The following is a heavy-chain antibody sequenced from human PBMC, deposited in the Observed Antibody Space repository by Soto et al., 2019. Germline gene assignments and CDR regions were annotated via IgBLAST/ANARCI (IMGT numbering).Heavy chain of an antibody. V-gene: IGHV3-7*01. CDR1: GFTFSSYW. CDR3: AKTTVNYYYYYYMDV. D-gene: IGHD4-17*01. Sequence: GGSLRLSCAASGFTFSSYWMSWVRQAPGKGLEWVANIKQDGSEKYYVDSVKGRFTISRDNAKNSLYLQINSLRAEDTAVYYCAKTTVNYYYYYYMDVWGKGTTVTVSS. CDR2: IKQDGSEK. J-gene: IGHJ6*03.